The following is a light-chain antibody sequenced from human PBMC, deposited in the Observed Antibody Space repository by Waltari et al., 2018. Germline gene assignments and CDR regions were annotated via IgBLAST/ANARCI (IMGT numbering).Light chain of an antibody. V-gene: IGLV2-23*01. J-gene: IGLJ3*02. CDR3: CSYAGSSTWV. CDR1: SSDVGSYNL. Sequence: QSALTQPASVSGSPGQSITISCTGTSSDVGSYNLVSWYQQHPGKAPKLMIYEGSKRPSGVSNHFSVSKSGNTASLTISGLQAEDEADYYCCSYAGSSTWVFGGGTKLTVL. CDR2: EGS.